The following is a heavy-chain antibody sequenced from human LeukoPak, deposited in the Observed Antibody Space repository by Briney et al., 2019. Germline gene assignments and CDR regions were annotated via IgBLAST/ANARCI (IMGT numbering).Heavy chain of an antibody. J-gene: IGHJ3*02. CDR1: GFSFSSYW. D-gene: IGHD4-23*01. CDR3: ARAKYGGNSDAFDI. Sequence: PSGGSLRLSCAAYGFSFSSYWMTWVRQAPGKGLEWVANIKEDGSEKYYVDSVKGRFTISRDNAKNSLYLQMNSLRAEDTALYHCARAKYGGNSDAFDIWGQGTMVTVSS. CDR2: IKEDGSEK. V-gene: IGHV3-7*03.